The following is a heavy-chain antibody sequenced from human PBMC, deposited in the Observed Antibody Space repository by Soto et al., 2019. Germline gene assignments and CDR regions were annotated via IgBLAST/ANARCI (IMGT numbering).Heavy chain of an antibody. CDR3: AKDLQGTRGNWFDP. Sequence: QVQLVESGGGVVQPGRSLRLSCAASGFTFSSYGMHWVRQAPGKGLEWVAVISYDGTNKYYADSVKGRFTISRDNSKNTLYLQMNSLRAEDTAVYYCAKDLQGTRGNWFDPWGQGTLVTVSS. D-gene: IGHD3-10*01. V-gene: IGHV3-30*18. CDR2: ISYDGTNK. J-gene: IGHJ5*02. CDR1: GFTFSSYG.